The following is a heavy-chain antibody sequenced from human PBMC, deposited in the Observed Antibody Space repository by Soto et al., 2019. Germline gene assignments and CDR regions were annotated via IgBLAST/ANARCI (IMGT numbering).Heavy chain of an antibody. CDR2: ISGSSGNA. CDR1: GYTFTKYG. CDR3: XXXXXXLXGEXDX. D-gene: IGHD3-10*01. Sequence: QVQLVQSGAEVKNPGASVKVSCKTSGYTFTKYGVGWVRQAPGQGLEWMGWISGSSGNANYAEKVQGRITLTTDTSTSTAYIXLXXLXXXXXXXXXXXXXXXXLXGEXDXWGQGTLVTV. J-gene: IGHJ4*02. V-gene: IGHV1-18*02.